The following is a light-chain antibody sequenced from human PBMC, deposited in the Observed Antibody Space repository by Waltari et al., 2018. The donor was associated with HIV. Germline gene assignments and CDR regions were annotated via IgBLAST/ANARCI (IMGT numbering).Light chain of an antibody. CDR1: LGISSW. J-gene: IGKJ2*01. CDR2: AAS. Sequence: DIQMTQSPPSLSASVGDTVTITCRASLGISSWLAWYQQKPGKAPKPLIYAASSLQTGVPSRFSGSGTGTHFTLTISSLQPEDFATYYCQHYDTFPYTFGQGTRLEIK. CDR3: QHYDTFPYT. V-gene: IGKV1D-16*01.